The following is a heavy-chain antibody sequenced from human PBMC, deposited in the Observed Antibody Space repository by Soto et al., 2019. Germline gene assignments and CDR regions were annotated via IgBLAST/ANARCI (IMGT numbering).Heavy chain of an antibody. J-gene: IGHJ4*02. CDR1: GFTFDDYT. D-gene: IGHD2-15*01. CDR2: ISPSGGDT. Sequence: PGGSLRLSCAASGFTFDDYTMHWVRQAPGKGLEWVSAISPSGGDTYYADSVTGRFTISRDNSRDTLYLQMNSLRADDTAVYYCVKSDRKDFWGQGTLVTVSS. CDR3: VKSDRKDF. V-gene: IGHV3-23*01.